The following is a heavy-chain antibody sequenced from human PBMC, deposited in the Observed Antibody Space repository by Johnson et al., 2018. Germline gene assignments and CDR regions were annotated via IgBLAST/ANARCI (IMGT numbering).Heavy chain of an antibody. D-gene: IGHD6-6*01. Sequence: QVQLVESGGGVVQPGRSLTLSCAASGFTFSTYTMHWVRRAPGKGLEWVAVISYDGSNKYYADSVKGRFTISRDNSKSSLYLQMNSLRAGDTAVYYCAKGKQLGEYSYSGMDVWGQGTTVTVSS. CDR3: AKGKQLGEYSYSGMDV. CDR2: ISYDGSNK. CDR1: GFTFSTYT. J-gene: IGHJ6*02. V-gene: IGHV3-30*04.